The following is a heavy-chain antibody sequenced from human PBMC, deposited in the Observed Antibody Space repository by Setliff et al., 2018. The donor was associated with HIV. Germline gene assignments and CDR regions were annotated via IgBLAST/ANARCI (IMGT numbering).Heavy chain of an antibody. D-gene: IGHD3-16*01. Sequence: SETLSLSCTVSGGSISSSSYYWGWIRQPPGKGLEWIGSLYYSGTIYYNPSLKSRLTISVDTSKNQFSLKLSSVTAADTAVYYCARRTLITGYDYWGQGTLVTVS. J-gene: IGHJ4*02. CDR3: ARRTLITGYDY. CDR1: GGSISSSSYY. CDR2: LYYSGTI. V-gene: IGHV4-39*01.